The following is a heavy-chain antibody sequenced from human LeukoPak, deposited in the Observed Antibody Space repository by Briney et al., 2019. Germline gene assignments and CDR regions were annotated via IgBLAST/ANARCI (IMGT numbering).Heavy chain of an antibody. Sequence: GGSLRLSCAASGVTFSTYWMHWVRQAPGKGLEWVSPISSDGGNTNYADSVKGRFTISRDNAKNTRYLQMNSLRGEVTSVYYCARCTACISGWYPLDYWGQGTLVTVSS. CDR2: ISSDGGNT. CDR3: ARCTACISGWYPLDY. CDR1: GVTFSTYW. D-gene: IGHD6-19*01. V-gene: IGHV3-74*01. J-gene: IGHJ4*02.